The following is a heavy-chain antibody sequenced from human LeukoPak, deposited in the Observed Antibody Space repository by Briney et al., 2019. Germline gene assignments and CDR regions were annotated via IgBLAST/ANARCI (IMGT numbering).Heavy chain of an antibody. CDR3: AREDIVVVPAAMKAVGFDY. D-gene: IGHD2-2*01. CDR2: IRYDGSNK. V-gene: IGHV3-30*02. Sequence: GGSLRLSCAASGFTFSSYGMHWVRQAPGKGLEWVAFIRYDGSNKYYADSVKGRFTISRDNSKNTLYLQMNSLRAEDTAVYYCAREDIVVVPAAMKAVGFDYWGQGTLVTVSS. CDR1: GFTFSSYG. J-gene: IGHJ4*02.